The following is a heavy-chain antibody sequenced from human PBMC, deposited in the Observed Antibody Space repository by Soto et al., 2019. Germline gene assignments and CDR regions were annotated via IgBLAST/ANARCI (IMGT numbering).Heavy chain of an antibody. CDR1: GFTFSSYA. J-gene: IGHJ4*02. CDR3: AKATLYYYDSIKDY. CDR2: ISGSGGST. Sequence: EVQLLESGGGLVQPGGSLRLSCAASGFTFSSYAMSWVRQAPGKGLEWVSAISGSGGSTYYADSVKGRFTISRDNSKNTLYQQKNSLRAEDTAVYYCAKATLYYYDSIKDYWGQGTLVTVSS. D-gene: IGHD3-22*01. V-gene: IGHV3-23*01.